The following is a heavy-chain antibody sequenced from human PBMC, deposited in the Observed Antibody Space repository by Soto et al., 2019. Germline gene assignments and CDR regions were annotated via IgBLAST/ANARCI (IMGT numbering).Heavy chain of an antibody. CDR1: GFTFSSYS. CDR2: ISSSSSTI. J-gene: IGHJ6*02. Sequence: GGSLRLSCAASGFTFSSYSMNWVRQAPGKGLEWVSYISSSSSTIYYADSVKGRFTISRDNAKNSLYLQMNSLRAEDTAVYYCASYYYGWGSYYNVNVWGQGPTGTVSS. D-gene: IGHD3-10*01. V-gene: IGHV3-48*01. CDR3: ASYYYGWGSYYNVNV.